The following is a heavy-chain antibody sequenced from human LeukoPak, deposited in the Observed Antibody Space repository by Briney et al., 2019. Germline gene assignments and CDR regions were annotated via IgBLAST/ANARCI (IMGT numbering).Heavy chain of an antibody. Sequence: ASVTVSCKTSGYTFRDYYLHWVRQAPGQGLAWMGWINPKNGRTSYAQKFQGRVSMTRDTSISTAYMELSSLRSDDTAVYSCARGTYYDSRGYSGVRLFDYWGQGTLVTVSS. CDR1: GYTFRDYY. V-gene: IGHV1-2*02. D-gene: IGHD3-22*01. CDR3: ARGTYYDSRGYSGVRLFDY. J-gene: IGHJ4*02. CDR2: INPKNGRT.